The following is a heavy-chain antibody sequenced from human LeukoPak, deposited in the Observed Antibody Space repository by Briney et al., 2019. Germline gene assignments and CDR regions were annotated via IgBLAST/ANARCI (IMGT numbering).Heavy chain of an antibody. CDR2: IKEDGSDK. CDR1: GFTFSSYE. Sequence: GGSLRLSCAASGFTFSSYEMNWVRQAPGKGLEWVANIKEDGSDKYYVDSVKGRFTISRDNAKNSLYLQMNSLRVEDTAVYYCARDRYFFAWGQGTLVTVSS. J-gene: IGHJ5*02. CDR3: ARDRYFFA. V-gene: IGHV3-7*01. D-gene: IGHD2/OR15-2a*01.